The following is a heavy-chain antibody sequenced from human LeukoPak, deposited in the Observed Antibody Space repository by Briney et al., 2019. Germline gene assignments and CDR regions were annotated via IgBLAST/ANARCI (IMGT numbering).Heavy chain of an antibody. J-gene: IGHJ4*02. CDR2: IYYSGNT. Sequence: SETLSLTCTVSGGSISGYYWSWIRQPPGKRLEWIGYIYYSGNTNYNPSLESRVTISVDTSKNQFSLKLNSVTAADTAFYYCARGRGMDTAMFDYWGQGALVTVSS. CDR1: GGSISGYY. D-gene: IGHD5-18*01. CDR3: ARGRGMDTAMFDY. V-gene: IGHV4-59*01.